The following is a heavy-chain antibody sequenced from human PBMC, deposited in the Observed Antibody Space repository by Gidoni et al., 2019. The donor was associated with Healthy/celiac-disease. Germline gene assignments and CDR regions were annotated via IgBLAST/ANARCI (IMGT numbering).Heavy chain of an antibody. V-gene: IGHV3-23*01. CDR3: AKDETWAGRSAWFDY. Sequence: EVYLLESGGGLVQPGGSLRLSCAASGFTFSSYAMNWVRQPPGKGLEWVSSMSGSGSSTYYADSVKGRFTISRDNSKNTVYLQMNSLRAEDTAIYYCAKDETWAGRSAWFDYWGQGTLVTVSS. CDR1: GFTFSSYA. CDR2: MSGSGSST. D-gene: IGHD3-10*01. J-gene: IGHJ4*02.